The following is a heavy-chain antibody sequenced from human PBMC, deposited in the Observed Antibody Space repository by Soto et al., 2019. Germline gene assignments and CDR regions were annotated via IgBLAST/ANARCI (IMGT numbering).Heavy chain of an antibody. V-gene: IGHV4-61*01. CDR3: ASYDSSGYYSGYYFDY. J-gene: IGHJ4*02. Sequence: PSETLSLTCTVSGGSVSSGSYYWSWIRQPPGKGLEWIGYICYSGSTNYNPSLKSRVTISVDTSKNQFSLKLSSVTAADTAVYYCASYDSSGYYSGYYFDYWGQGTLVTVSS. D-gene: IGHD3-22*01. CDR2: ICYSGST. CDR1: GGSVSSGSYY.